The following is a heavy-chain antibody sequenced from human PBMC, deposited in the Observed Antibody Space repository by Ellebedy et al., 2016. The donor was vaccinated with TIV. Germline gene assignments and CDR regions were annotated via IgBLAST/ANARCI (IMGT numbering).Heavy chain of an antibody. D-gene: IGHD3-9*01. CDR3: ARAYYDILTGYYNLLDY. Sequence: GESLKISXKGSGSSFTSYWIGWVRQMPGKGLEWMGIIYPGDSDTRYSPSFQGQVTISADKSISTAYLQWSSLKASDTAMYYCARAYYDILTGYYNLLDYWGQGTLVTVSS. V-gene: IGHV5-51*01. CDR1: GSSFTSYW. J-gene: IGHJ4*02. CDR2: IYPGDSDT.